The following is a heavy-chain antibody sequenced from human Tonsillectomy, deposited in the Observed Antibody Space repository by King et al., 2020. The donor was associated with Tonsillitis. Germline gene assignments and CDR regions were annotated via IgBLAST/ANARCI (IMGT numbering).Heavy chain of an antibody. Sequence: VQLVESGGGLVKPGGSLRLSCAASGFTFSDYYMSWIRQAPGKGLEGVSYISSSSSYTNYADSVKGRFTISRDNAKNSLYLQMNSLRAEDTAVYYCASDLVGSMVLGVRHFDYWGQGTLVTVSS. CDR3: ASDLVGSMVLGVRHFDY. J-gene: IGHJ4*02. V-gene: IGHV3-11*06. CDR1: GFTFSDYY. D-gene: IGHD3-10*01. CDR2: ISSSSSYT.